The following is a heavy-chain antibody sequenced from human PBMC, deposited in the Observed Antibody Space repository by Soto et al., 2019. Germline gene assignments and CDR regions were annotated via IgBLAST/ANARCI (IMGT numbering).Heavy chain of an antibody. J-gene: IGHJ6*02. CDR1: GGTFSSYA. D-gene: IGHD6-6*01. CDR2: IIPIFGTA. V-gene: IGHV1-69*06. CDR3: ARDREYSSSSPPRNYYGMDV. Sequence: QVQLVQSGAEVKKPGSSVKVSCKASGGTFSSYAISWVRQAPGQGLEWMGGIIPIFGTANYAQKFQGRVTITADKSTSTAYMELSSLRPEDTAVYYCARDREYSSSSPPRNYYGMDVWGQGTTVTVSS.